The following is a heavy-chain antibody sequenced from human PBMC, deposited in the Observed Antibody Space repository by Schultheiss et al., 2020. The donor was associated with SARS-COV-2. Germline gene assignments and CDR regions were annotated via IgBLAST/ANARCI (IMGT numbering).Heavy chain of an antibody. CDR1: GFTFSSYG. CDR3: ARGRRGIASRPWAVWFDP. CDR2: ISSSTTI. Sequence: GESLKISCAASGFTFSSYGMHWVRQAPGKGLEWVSSISSSTTICYADSVKGRFTISRENAKNTLYLQMNSLRAEDTAVYYCARGRRGIASRPWAVWFDPWGQGTLVTVSS. V-gene: IGHV3-69-1*01. J-gene: IGHJ5*02. D-gene: IGHD6-6*01.